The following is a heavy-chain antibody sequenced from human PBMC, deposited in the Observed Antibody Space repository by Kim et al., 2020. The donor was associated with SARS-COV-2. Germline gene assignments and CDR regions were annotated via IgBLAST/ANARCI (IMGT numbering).Heavy chain of an antibody. CDR3: ARGGPMVRELLDY. V-gene: IGHV4-59*09. Sequence: YNPSLKSRVTISVDTSKNQFSLKLSSVTAADTAVYYCARGGPMVRELLDYWGQGTLVTVSS. D-gene: IGHD3-10*01. J-gene: IGHJ4*02.